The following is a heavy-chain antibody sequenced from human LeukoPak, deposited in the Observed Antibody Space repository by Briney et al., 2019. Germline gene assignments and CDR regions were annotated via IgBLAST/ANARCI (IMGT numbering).Heavy chain of an antibody. V-gene: IGHV4-30-4*01. CDR3: ARGVDYDILTGYLSDSQYYFDY. J-gene: IGHJ4*02. D-gene: IGHD3-9*01. CDR2: IYYSGST. CDR1: GGSISSGDYY. Sequence: SETLSLTCTVSGGSISSGDYYWSWIRQPPGKGLEWIGYIYYSGSTYYNPSLKSRVTISVDTSKNQFSLKLSSVTAADTAVYYCARGVDYDILTGYLSDSQYYFDYWGQGTLVTVSS.